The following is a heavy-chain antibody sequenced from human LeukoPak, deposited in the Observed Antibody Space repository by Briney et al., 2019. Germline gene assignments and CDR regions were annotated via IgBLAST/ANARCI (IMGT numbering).Heavy chain of an antibody. CDR2: IKQDGSVK. Sequence: PGGSLRLSCAASGFTFSRYWMSWVREARGKGREWGANIKQDGSVKYYVDSVKGRFTISRDNARSSLYLQMSSLRDEDTAVYYCAREDCSGGSSYSIYYYCYMDVWGKGTTVTVPS. J-gene: IGHJ6*03. V-gene: IGHV3-7*01. CDR3: AREDCSGGSSYSIYYYCYMDV. CDR1: GFTFSRYW. D-gene: IGHD2-15*01.